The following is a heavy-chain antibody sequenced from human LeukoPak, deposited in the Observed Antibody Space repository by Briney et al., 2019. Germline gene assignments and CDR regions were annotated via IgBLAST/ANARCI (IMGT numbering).Heavy chain of an antibody. CDR2: INPSGGST. CDR3: ASSYYYDTLLGY. D-gene: IGHD3-22*01. J-gene: IGHJ4*02. Sequence: ASVKVSCKASGYTFTSYYMHWVRQAPGQGLEWMGIINPSGGSTSCAQKFQGRVTMTRDMSTSTVYMELSSLRSEDTAVYYCASSYYYDTLLGYWGQGTLVTVSS. CDR1: GYTFTSYY. V-gene: IGHV1-46*01.